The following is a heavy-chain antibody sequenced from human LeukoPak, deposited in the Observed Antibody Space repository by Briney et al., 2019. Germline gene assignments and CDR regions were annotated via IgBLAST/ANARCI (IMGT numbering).Heavy chain of an antibody. CDR2: INHSGST. Sequence: SETLSLTCAVYGGSFSGYYWSWIRQPPGKGLEWIGEINHSGSTNYNPSLKSRVTISVDTSKNQFSLKLSSVTAADTAVYYCARRPLAAAGTRGRYNWFDPWGQGTLVTVSS. V-gene: IGHV4-34*01. CDR1: GGSFSGYY. D-gene: IGHD6-13*01. CDR3: ARRPLAAAGTRGRYNWFDP. J-gene: IGHJ5*02.